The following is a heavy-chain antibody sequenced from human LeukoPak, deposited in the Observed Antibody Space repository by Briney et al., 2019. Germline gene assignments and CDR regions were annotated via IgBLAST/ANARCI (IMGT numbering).Heavy chain of an antibody. Sequence: GGSLRLSCAASGFTFDDYAMHWVRQAPGKGLEWVSLISGDGGSTYYADSAKGRFTISRDSSKNSLYLQMNSLRTEDTALYYCAKQRVGFWRPLFDYWGQGTLVTVSS. D-gene: IGHD3-3*01. J-gene: IGHJ4*02. CDR1: GFTFDDYA. CDR3: AKQRVGFWRPLFDY. CDR2: ISGDGGST. V-gene: IGHV3-43*02.